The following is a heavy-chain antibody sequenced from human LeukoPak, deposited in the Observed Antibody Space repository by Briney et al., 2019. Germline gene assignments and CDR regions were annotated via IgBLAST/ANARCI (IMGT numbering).Heavy chain of an antibody. V-gene: IGHV3-74*01. Sequence: GGSLRLSCAASGFTFSSYWMHWVRQAPGHQLVCFSRSNSDGSSTSYAVSVKGRFTISRDNAKNQLYLQMNSLRAEDTAVYYCAREACSSTSCFLVPWGQGTLVTVSS. CDR3: AREACSSTSCFLVP. CDR1: GFTFSSYW. D-gene: IGHD2-2*01. J-gene: IGHJ5*02. CDR2: SNSDGSST.